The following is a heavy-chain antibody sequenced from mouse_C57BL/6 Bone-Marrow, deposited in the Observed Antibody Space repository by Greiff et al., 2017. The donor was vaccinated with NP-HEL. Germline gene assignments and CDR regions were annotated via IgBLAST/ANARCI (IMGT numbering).Heavy chain of an antibody. CDR1: GYTFTSYW. J-gene: IGHJ1*03. V-gene: IGHV1-74*01. Sequence: QVQLKQPGAELVKPGASVKVSCKASGYTFTSYWMHWVKQRPGQGLEWIGRIHPSDSDTNYNQKFKGKATLTVDKSSSTAYMQLSSLTSEDSAVYYCAIRAYYGSSYKYFDVWGTGTTVTVSS. CDR3: AIRAYYGSSYKYFDV. D-gene: IGHD1-1*01. CDR2: IHPSDSDT.